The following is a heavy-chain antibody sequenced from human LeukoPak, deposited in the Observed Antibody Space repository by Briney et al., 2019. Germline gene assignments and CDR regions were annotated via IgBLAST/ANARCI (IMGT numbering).Heavy chain of an antibody. Sequence: GRSLRLSCEASGFTFSSYGMHWVRQAPGKGLEWVAVISYDGSNKYYADSVKGRFTISRDNSKNTLYLQMNSLRAEDTAVHYCATTRGGAGYFDYWGQGTLVTVSS. V-gene: IGHV3-30*03. CDR1: GFTFSSYG. CDR2: ISYDGSNK. CDR3: ATTRGGAGYFDY. J-gene: IGHJ4*02. D-gene: IGHD1-26*01.